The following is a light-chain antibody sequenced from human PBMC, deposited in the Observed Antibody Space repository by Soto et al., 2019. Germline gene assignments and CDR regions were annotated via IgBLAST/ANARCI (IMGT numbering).Light chain of an antibody. Sequence: EIVLTQSLGTLSLSPRERATLSCRASQSFSSTYLAWYQQKPGQAPRLLVYGASSRATGIPDRFSGFGSGTDFTLTISRLEPEDFAVYFCQQYGSSPITFGQGTRLEIK. V-gene: IGKV3-20*01. CDR1: QSFSSTY. CDR3: QQYGSSPIT. CDR2: GAS. J-gene: IGKJ5*01.